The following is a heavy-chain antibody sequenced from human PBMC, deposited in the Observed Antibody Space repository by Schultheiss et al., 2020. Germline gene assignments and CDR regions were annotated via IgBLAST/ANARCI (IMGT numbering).Heavy chain of an antibody. V-gene: IGHV3-23*01. CDR2: ISGSGGST. J-gene: IGHJ4*02. CDR3: ARHGDYTTAGAKVKYYFDY. CDR1: GFTFSSYA. Sequence: GGSLRLSCAASGFTFSSYAMSWVRQAPGKGLEWVSAISGSGGSTYYADSVKGRFTISRDNAKNSLYLQMNSLRAEDTAVYYCARHGDYTTAGAKVKYYFDYWGQGTLVTVSA. D-gene: IGHD4-17*01.